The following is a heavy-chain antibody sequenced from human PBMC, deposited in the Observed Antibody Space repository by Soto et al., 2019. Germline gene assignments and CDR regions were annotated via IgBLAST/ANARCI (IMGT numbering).Heavy chain of an antibody. J-gene: IGHJ5*02. CDR2: ISGSGGST. CDR3: AKDQYVVVTTNWFDP. D-gene: IGHD2-21*02. CDR1: GFTFSSYA. V-gene: IGHV3-23*01. Sequence: EVQLLEFGGGLVQPGGSLRLSCAASGFTFSSYAMSWGRQAPGKVLEWVSVISGSGGSTYYADSVKGRFTISRDNSKNTLYLQMNSLRAEDTAVYYCAKDQYVVVTTNWFDPWGQGTLVTVSS.